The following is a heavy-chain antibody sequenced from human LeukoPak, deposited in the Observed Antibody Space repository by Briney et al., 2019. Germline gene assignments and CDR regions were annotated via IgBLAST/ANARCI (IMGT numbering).Heavy chain of an antibody. J-gene: IGHJ5*02. V-gene: IGHV3-7*01. Sequence: PGGSLRLSCAASGFTFSSYWMSWVRQAPGKGLEWVANINQDGREKYYVDSVKGRFTISRDNAKTSLYLQINSLRAEDTAVYYCARDRTGYSSGWFDPWGKGTLVTASS. CDR1: GFTFSSYW. D-gene: IGHD6-19*01. CDR2: INQDGREK. CDR3: ARDRTGYSSGWFDP.